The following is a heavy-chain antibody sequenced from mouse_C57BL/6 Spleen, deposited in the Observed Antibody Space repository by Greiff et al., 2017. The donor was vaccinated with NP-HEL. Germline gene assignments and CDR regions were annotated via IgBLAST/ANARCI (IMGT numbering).Heavy chain of an antibody. D-gene: IGHD1-1*01. CDR3: ARGSSYWYFDV. J-gene: IGHJ1*03. Sequence: LQQPGAELVRPGSSVKLSCKASGYTFTSYWMDWVKQRPGQGLEWIGNIYPSDSETHYNQKFKDKATLTVDKSSSTAYMQLSSLTSEDSAVYYCARGSSYWYFDVWGTGTTVTVSS. CDR2: IYPSDSET. CDR1: GYTFTSYW. V-gene: IGHV1-61*01.